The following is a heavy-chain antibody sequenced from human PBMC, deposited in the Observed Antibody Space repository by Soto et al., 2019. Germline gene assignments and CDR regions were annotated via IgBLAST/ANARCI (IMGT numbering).Heavy chain of an antibody. V-gene: IGHV3-30*18. Sequence: QVQLVESGGGVVQPGRSLRLSCAASGFTFSSYGMHWVRQAPGKGLEWVAVISYDGSNKYYADSVKGRFTISRDNSKNTLYLQMNSLRAEDTAVYYCAKDFSYSSSWYGVDYWGQGILVTVSS. CDR1: GFTFSSYG. CDR3: AKDFSYSSSWYGVDY. CDR2: ISYDGSNK. D-gene: IGHD6-13*01. J-gene: IGHJ4*02.